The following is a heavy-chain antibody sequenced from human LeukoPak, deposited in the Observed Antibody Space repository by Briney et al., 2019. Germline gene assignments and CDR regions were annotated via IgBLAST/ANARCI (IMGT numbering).Heavy chain of an antibody. CDR3: AREAVAGTAAQPPDY. CDR2: INPSGGST. D-gene: IGHD6-19*01. V-gene: IGHV1-46*01. J-gene: IGHJ4*02. CDR1: GYTFTSYY. Sequence: GASVKVSCKAPGYTFTSYYMHWVRQAPGQGLEWMGIINPSGGSTSYAQKFQGRVTMTRDTSTSTVYMELSSLRSEDTAVYYCAREAVAGTAAQPPDYWGQGTLVTVSS.